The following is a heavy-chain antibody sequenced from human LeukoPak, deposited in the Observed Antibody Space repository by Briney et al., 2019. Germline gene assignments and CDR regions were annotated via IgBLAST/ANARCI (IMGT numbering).Heavy chain of an antibody. Sequence: GGSLRLSCAASGFTFSNYAMNWVRQAPGKGLEWVSCISGSSGTINYAAPVKGRFTISRDNSRNTLYLQMNSLRADDTAVYYCAKRLGDPRAFDYWGQGTLVTVSS. D-gene: IGHD2-21*02. CDR2: ISGSSGTI. J-gene: IGHJ4*02. CDR3: AKRLGDPRAFDY. CDR1: GFTFSNYA. V-gene: IGHV3-23*01.